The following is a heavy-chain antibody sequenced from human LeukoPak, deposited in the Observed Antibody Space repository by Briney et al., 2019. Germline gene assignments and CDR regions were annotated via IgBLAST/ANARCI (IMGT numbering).Heavy chain of an antibody. V-gene: IGHV1-2*02. CDR3: ARAYCTENSCYFYFDY. Sequence: GASVKVSCKASGYTFTDYYMHWVRQAPGQGLEWMGRINPNSGGTNYAQKFQGRVTMTRDTSISTAYMDLSRLRSDDTAVYYCARAYCTENSCYFYFDYWGQGTLVTVSS. J-gene: IGHJ4*02. D-gene: IGHD2-8*02. CDR2: INPNSGGT. CDR1: GYTFTDYY.